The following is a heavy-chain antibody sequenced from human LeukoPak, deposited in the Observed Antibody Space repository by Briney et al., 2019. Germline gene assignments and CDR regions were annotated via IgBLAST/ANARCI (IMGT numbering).Heavy chain of an antibody. D-gene: IGHD3-16*01. CDR3: ARELHAGGAFDI. V-gene: IGHV1-69*13. Sequence: GASVKVSCKASGGTFSSYAISWVRQAPGQGLEWMGGIIPIFGTPNYGQKFQGRVTITADESTSTAYMELSSLRSEDTAVYYCARELHAGGAFDIWGQGTMVTVSS. J-gene: IGHJ3*02. CDR1: GGTFSSYA. CDR2: IIPIFGTP.